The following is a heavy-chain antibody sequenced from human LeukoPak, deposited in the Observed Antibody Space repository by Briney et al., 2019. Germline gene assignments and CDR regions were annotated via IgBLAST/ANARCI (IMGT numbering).Heavy chain of an antibody. J-gene: IGHJ3*02. Sequence: SETLSLTCAVSGGSISSSYWWSWLRQPPGKWLEWIGEVYHSGTTNYYPSLKSRVTISIEKSKNQFSLKLSSVTAADTAVYYCAGAYCGGDCYSGRAFDIWGQGTMVTVSS. CDR3: AGAYCGGDCYSGRAFDI. D-gene: IGHD2-21*02. V-gene: IGHV4-4*02. CDR2: VYHSGTT. CDR1: GGSISSSYW.